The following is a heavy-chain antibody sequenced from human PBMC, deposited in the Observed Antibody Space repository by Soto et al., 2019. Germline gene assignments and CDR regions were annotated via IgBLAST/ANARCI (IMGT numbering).Heavy chain of an antibody. J-gene: IGHJ4*02. CDR1: GFTFDDYA. CDR2: INWNSGNI. CDR3: AKGSCSGGSCPNY. Sequence: EVQLVESGGGLVQPGRFLRLSCAASGFTFDDYAMHWVRQAPGKGLEWVSGINWNSGNIGYADSVKGRFTISRDNAKNSLYLQMNSLRVEDTALYYCAKGSCSGGSCPNYWGQGTLVTVSS. V-gene: IGHV3-9*01. D-gene: IGHD2-15*01.